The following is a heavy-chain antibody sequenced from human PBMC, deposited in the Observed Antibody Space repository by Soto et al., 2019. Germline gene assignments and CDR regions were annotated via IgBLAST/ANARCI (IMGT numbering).Heavy chain of an antibody. Sequence: EVQLVESGGGLVKPGGSLRLSCAASGFTFSNAWMSWVRQAPGKGLEWVGRIKSKTDGGTTDYAAPVKGRFTISRDDSKNTLYLQMNSLKTEDTAVYYCTTESPDRYCSGGSCYIFYYWGQGTLVTVSS. V-gene: IGHV3-15*01. D-gene: IGHD2-15*01. J-gene: IGHJ4*02. CDR3: TTESPDRYCSGGSCYIFYY. CDR1: GFTFSNAW. CDR2: IKSKTDGGTT.